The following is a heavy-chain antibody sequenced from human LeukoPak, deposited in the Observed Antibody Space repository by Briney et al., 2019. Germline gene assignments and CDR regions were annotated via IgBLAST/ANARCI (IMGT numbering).Heavy chain of an antibody. CDR2: IHHSGTT. Sequence: SETLSLTCTVSGDSMTNYYWNWIRQPPGKGLEWIGYIHHSGTTNYNPSLKSRLTMSVDTSKNHFSLKLTSLSAADAAMYFCAKTGPLMGRFFDYWGPGIQVIVSS. J-gene: IGHJ4*02. D-gene: IGHD3-10*01. V-gene: IGHV4-59*01. CDR3: AKTGPLMGRFFDY. CDR1: GDSMTNYY.